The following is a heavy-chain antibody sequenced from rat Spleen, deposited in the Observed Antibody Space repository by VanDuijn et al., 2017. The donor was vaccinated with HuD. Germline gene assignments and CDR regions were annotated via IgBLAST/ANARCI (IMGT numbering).Heavy chain of an antibody. CDR3: TRDSTMMD. J-gene: IGHJ2*01. D-gene: IGHD1-12*02. V-gene: IGHV2-63*01. CDR1: GFSLTDYS. Sequence: QVQMKESGPGLVQPSQTLSLTCTVSGFSLTDYSVHWVRQPPGEVLEWMGVIWNTGGTRYNSVFKSRLSISRDTSKNQVFLKMNSLQTDDTGTYYCTRDSTMMDWGQGVMVTVSS. CDR2: IWNTGGT.